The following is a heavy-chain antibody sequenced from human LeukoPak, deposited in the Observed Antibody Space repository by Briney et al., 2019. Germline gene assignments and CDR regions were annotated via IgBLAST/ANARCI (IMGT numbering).Heavy chain of an antibody. J-gene: IGHJ4*02. CDR3: ARATSYSSSWYDEGYYFDY. Sequence: PGGSLRLSCAASGFTFSSYWMSWVRQAPGKGLEWVANIKQDGSEKYYVDSVKGRFTISRDNAKNSQYLQMNSLRAEDTAVYYCARATSYSSSWYDEGYYFDYWGQGTLVTVSS. D-gene: IGHD6-13*01. V-gene: IGHV3-7*01. CDR1: GFTFSSYW. CDR2: IKQDGSEK.